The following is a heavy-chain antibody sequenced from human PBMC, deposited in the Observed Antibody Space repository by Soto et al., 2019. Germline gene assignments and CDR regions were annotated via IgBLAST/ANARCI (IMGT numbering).Heavy chain of an antibody. J-gene: IGHJ4*02. CDR1: GYTFTGYY. D-gene: IGHD6-19*01. Sequence: ASVKVSCKASGYTFTGYYMHWVRQAPGQGLEWMGWINPNSGGTNYAQKFQGRVTMTRDTSISTAYMELSRLRSDDTAVYYCARERAVAGTCFDYWGQGTLVTSPQ. CDR2: INPNSGGT. CDR3: ARERAVAGTCFDY. V-gene: IGHV1-2*02.